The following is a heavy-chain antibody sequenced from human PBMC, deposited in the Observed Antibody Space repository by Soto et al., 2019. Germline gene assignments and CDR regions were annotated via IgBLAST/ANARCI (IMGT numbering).Heavy chain of an antibody. J-gene: IGHJ4*02. V-gene: IGHV3-23*01. CDR3: AKPSSSWGNAFVY. CDR2: ISGSGGST. CDR1: AFTFSTYA. Sequence: EVQLLESGGGLVQPGGSLRLSCAASAFTFSTYAMSWVRQAPGTGLEWVSAISGSGGSTYYADSVKGRFTISRDNSKNTLYLQINSLRAEDTAVYYCAKPSSSWGNAFVYWGQGTLVTVSS. D-gene: IGHD6-13*01.